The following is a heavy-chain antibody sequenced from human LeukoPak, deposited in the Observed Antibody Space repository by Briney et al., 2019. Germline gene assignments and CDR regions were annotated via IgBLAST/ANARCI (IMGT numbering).Heavy chain of an antibody. CDR3: ARCKGPNYDSGGYYYFDY. CDR1: GFTFSSYA. Sequence: GGSLRLSCAASGFTFSSYAMTWVRQTPGKGLDWVADISESGSNTYHADSMKGRFTISRDNSKNTLYLQMNSLRAEDTAVYYCARCKGPNYDSGGYYYFDYWGQGTLVTVSS. CDR2: ISESGSNT. J-gene: IGHJ4*02. D-gene: IGHD3-22*01. V-gene: IGHV3-23*01.